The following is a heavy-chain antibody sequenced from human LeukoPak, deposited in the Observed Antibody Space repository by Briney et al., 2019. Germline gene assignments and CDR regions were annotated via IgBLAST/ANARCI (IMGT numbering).Heavy chain of an antibody. Sequence: PGGSLRLSCAASGFTFSSYAMSWVRQAPGKGLEWVSATSGSGGSTYYADSVKGRFTISRDNSKNTLYLQMNSLRAEDTAAYYCAKGIVGATKVFDYWGQGTLVTVSS. D-gene: IGHD1-26*01. V-gene: IGHV3-23*01. J-gene: IGHJ4*02. CDR2: TSGSGGST. CDR1: GFTFSSYA. CDR3: AKGIVGATKVFDY.